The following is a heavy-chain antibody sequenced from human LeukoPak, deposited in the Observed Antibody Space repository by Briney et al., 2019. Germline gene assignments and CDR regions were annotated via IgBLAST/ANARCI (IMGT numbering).Heavy chain of an antibody. Sequence: GGSLRLSCAASGFTFDDYAMHWVRQAPGKGLEWVSGISWNSGSIGYADSVKGRFTISRDNAKNSLYLQMNSLRAEDTALYYCAKDPEKGSSSYYFDYWGPGTLVTVSS. CDR3: AKDPEKGSSSYYFDY. J-gene: IGHJ4*02. D-gene: IGHD6-13*01. CDR1: GFTFDDYA. CDR2: ISWNSGSI. V-gene: IGHV3-9*01.